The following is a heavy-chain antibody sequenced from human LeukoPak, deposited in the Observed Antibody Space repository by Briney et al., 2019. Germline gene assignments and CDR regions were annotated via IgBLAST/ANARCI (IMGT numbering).Heavy chain of an antibody. CDR2: ISGSGGST. D-gene: IGHD3-10*01. CDR3: AKGAHYYGSGSYYPFDY. V-gene: IGHV3-23*01. J-gene: IGHJ4*02. Sequence: GGSLRLSCAASGFTFSSYAMSWVRQAPGKGLEWVSAISGSGGSTYYADSVKGRFTISRDNSKNTLYLQMNSLRGEDTAVYYCAKGAHYYGSGSYYPFDYWGQGTLATVSS. CDR1: GFTFSSYA.